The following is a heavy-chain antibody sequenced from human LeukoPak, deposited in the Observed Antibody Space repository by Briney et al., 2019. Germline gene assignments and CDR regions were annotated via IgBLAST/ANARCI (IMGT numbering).Heavy chain of an antibody. V-gene: IGHV3-30*02. Sequence: GGSLRLSCAASGFTFSSYGMHWVRQAPGKGLEWVAFIRYDGSNKYYADSVKGRFTISRDSSKSTLYLQMDSLRVEDTAVYYCARDQYRSSSIVFDYWGQGTLVTVSS. CDR2: IRYDGSNK. CDR3: ARDQYRSSSIVFDY. D-gene: IGHD6-6*01. CDR1: GFTFSSYG. J-gene: IGHJ4*02.